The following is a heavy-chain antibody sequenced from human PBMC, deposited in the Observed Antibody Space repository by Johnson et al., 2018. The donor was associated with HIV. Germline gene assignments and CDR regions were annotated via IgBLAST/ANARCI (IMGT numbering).Heavy chain of an antibody. V-gene: IGHV3-30-3*01. D-gene: IGHD6-6*01. CDR1: GFTFSNYA. CDR2: ISYDGSNK. CDR3: ARVYSSSSAHAFDI. J-gene: IGHJ3*02. Sequence: QPGRSLRLSCAASGFTFSNYAMHWVRQAPGKGLEWLSVISYDGSNKYYADSVKGRFTISRDSSKNTLYLQMNSLRAEDTAVYYCARVYSSSSAHAFDIWGQGTMVTVSS.